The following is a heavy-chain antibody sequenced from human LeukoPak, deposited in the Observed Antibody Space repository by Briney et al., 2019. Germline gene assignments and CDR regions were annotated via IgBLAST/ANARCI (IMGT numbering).Heavy chain of an antibody. Sequence: GGSLRLSCAASGFTFSSYGMHWVRQAPGKGLEWVAFIRYDGSNKYYADSVKGRFTISRDNSKNTLYLQMNSLRAEDTAVYYCAKDGYSYGTPASIDYWGQGTLVTVSS. CDR2: IRYDGSNK. J-gene: IGHJ4*02. D-gene: IGHD5-18*01. CDR1: GFTFSSYG. V-gene: IGHV3-30*02. CDR3: AKDGYSYGTPASIDY.